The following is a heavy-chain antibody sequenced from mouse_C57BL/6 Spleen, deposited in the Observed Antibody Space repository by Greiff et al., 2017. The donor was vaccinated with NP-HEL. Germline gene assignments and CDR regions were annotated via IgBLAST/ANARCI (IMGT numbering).Heavy chain of an antibody. V-gene: IGHV1-53*01. CDR1: GYTFTSYW. Sequence: QVQLQQSGTELVKPGASVKLSCKASGYTFTSYWMHWVKQRPGQGLEWIGNINPTNGGTNYNEKFKSKATLTVDKSSSTAYMPLSSLTSEDSAVFWCARSYCPWDFDDWGTGTTVTVSS. J-gene: IGHJ1*03. CDR3: ARSYCPWDFDD. CDR2: INPTNGGT. D-gene: IGHD2-12*01.